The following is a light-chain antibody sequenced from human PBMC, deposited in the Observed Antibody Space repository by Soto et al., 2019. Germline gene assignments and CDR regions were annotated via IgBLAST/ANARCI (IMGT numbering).Light chain of an antibody. J-gene: IGKJ2*01. CDR2: VAS. CDR1: QSVSSTY. V-gene: IGKV3-20*01. Sequence: EIVLTQSPGTLSLSPGERATLSCRASQSVSSTYIAWYQQNPGPAPRLLIYVASTRATGIPDRFSGSGSGTDFTLTISRLEPEDFAVYFCQQYGRSPPFAFCQGTKVEIK. CDR3: QQYGRSPPFA.